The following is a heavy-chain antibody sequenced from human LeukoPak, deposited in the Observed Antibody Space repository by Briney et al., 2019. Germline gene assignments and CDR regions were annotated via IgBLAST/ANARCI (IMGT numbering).Heavy chain of an antibody. CDR3: ARNRGAWLPFDY. CDR1: VGSISPSY. D-gene: IGHD1-26*01. Sequence: SETLSLTCTVSVGSISPSYWSWIRQPAGKGLEWIGRISPSGSTNYNPSLKSRVTMSVDTSNNQFSLRLSSVTAADTAVYYCARNRGAWLPFDYWGQGTLVTVSS. J-gene: IGHJ4*02. CDR2: ISPSGST. V-gene: IGHV4-4*07.